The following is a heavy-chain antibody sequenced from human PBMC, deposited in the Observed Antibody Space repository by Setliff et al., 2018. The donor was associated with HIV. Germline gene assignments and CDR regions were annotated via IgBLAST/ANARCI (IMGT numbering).Heavy chain of an antibody. D-gene: IGHD2-15*01. J-gene: IGHJ3*02. Sequence: SVKVSCKASGDIFSRYGISWVRQAPGQGLEWMGGIIPIFGTANYAQKFQGRVTFTADKYTTTAYMDLRSLRSEDTAVYYCARDIVVVVDAPDAFDIWGQGTMVTVSS. CDR1: GDIFSRYG. CDR2: IIPIFGTA. CDR3: ARDIVVVVDAPDAFDI. V-gene: IGHV1-69*06.